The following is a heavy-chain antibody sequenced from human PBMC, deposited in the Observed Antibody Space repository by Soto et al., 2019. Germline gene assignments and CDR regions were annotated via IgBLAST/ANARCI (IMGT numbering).Heavy chain of an antibody. Sequence: EVQLLESGGGLVHPGGSLRLSCEVSEFTFSSYAMSWVRQAPGKGLEWVSTISGSGVSTYYGDSVKGRFTISRDNSKNTLYLHMNRLRVEDTAMYYCAKDRGVVVVVTTGGAFDLWGQGTMVTVSS. J-gene: IGHJ3*01. V-gene: IGHV3-23*01. CDR1: EFTFSSYA. D-gene: IGHD3-22*01. CDR2: ISGSGVST. CDR3: AKDRGVVVVVTTGGAFDL.